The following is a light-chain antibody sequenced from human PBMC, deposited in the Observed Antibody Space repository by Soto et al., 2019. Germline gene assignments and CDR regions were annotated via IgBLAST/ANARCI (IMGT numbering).Light chain of an antibody. V-gene: IGKV2-30*02. Sequence: DVVLTQSPLSLPVTLGQSASISCRSSQSLVHSDGNTYLNWLQQRPGQSPRRLISKVSNRDSGVPDRFSGSGSGTDFTLKISRVEAEDVGVYYCMQALQTLMYTFGQGTKLEIK. CDR3: MQALQTLMYT. J-gene: IGKJ2*01. CDR1: QSLVHSDGNTY. CDR2: KVS.